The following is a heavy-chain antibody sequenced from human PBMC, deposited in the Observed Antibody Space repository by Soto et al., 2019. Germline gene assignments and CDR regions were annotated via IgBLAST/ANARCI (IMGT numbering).Heavy chain of an antibody. D-gene: IGHD1-26*01. CDR2: IIPFFGTS. J-gene: IGHJ6*02. Sequence: QVQLVQSGVEVKKPGSSVKVSCEASGGTFSSYPINWVRQAPGQGLEWMGGIIPFFGTSNYAQKFQGRVTITADDSTSTAYMELRSLRSEDTAVYYCARVGHITNYGMAVWGQGTTVTVSS. CDR1: GGTFSSYP. V-gene: IGHV1-69*01. CDR3: ARVGHITNYGMAV.